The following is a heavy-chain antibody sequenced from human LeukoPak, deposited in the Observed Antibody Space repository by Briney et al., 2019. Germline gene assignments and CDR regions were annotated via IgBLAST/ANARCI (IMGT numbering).Heavy chain of an antibody. J-gene: IGHJ4*02. D-gene: IGHD6-6*01. CDR2: IYYSGST. V-gene: IGHV4-39*01. Sequence: PSETLSLTCTASGGSISSSSYYWGWIRQPPGKGLEWIGSIYYSGSTYYNPSLKSRVTISVDTSKNQFSLKLSSVTAADTAVYYCARHQMEYSSSPLDYWGQGTLVTVSS. CDR3: ARHQMEYSSSPLDY. CDR1: GGSISSSSYY.